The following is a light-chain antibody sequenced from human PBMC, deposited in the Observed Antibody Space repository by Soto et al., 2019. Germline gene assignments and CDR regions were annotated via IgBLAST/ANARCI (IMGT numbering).Light chain of an antibody. CDR2: GNS. Sequence: QSVLTQPPSVSGAPGQRVTISCTGSSSNIGAGYDEHWYQRLPGTTPKLLIYGNSNRPSGVPDRFSGSKSGTSASLAITGLQAEDEADYYCQSYDSSLSVWVFGGGTKLTVL. J-gene: IGLJ3*02. CDR3: QSYDSSLSVWV. CDR1: SSNIGAGYD. V-gene: IGLV1-40*01.